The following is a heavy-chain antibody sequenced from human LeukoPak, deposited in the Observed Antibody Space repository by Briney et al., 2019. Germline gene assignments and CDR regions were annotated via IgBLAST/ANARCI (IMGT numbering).Heavy chain of an antibody. CDR2: IWYDGSNK. Sequence: GGSLRLSCAASGFTFSSYGMHWVRQAPGKGLEWVAVIWYDGSNKYYADSVKGRFTISRDNSKNTLYLQMNNLRAEDTAVYYCARDRVYYYGSGRSYYMGVWGKGTTVTVSS. CDR3: ARDRVYYYGSGRSYYMGV. V-gene: IGHV3-33*01. CDR1: GFTFSSYG. J-gene: IGHJ6*03. D-gene: IGHD3-10*01.